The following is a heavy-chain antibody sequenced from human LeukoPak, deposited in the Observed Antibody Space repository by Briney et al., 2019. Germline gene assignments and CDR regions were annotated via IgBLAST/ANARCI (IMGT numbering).Heavy chain of an antibody. CDR1: GGTFSSYA. V-gene: IGHV1-69*05. Sequence: SVKVSCKASGGTFSSYAISWVRQAPGQGLEWMGGIIPIFGTANYAQKFQGRVTITTDESTSTAYMELSSLRSEDAAVYYCASHARERSRFGELIDYWGQGTLVTVSS. J-gene: IGHJ4*02. CDR3: ASHARERSRFGELIDY. D-gene: IGHD3-10*01. CDR2: IIPIFGTA.